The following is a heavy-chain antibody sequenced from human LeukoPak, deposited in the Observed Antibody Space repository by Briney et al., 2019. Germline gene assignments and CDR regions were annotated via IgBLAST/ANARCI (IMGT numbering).Heavy chain of an antibody. Sequence: GEYLRLSCAASGFTFTGYWMSWVRQTPGKGLEWVSAISGTGDRIHYAESVKGRFTISRDPFTNTLSLQMSSLRAEDTAVFYCAKGLSSSYYSDFDYWGQGILVTVSS. J-gene: IGHJ4*02. D-gene: IGHD6-6*01. CDR1: GFTFTGYW. CDR3: AKGLSSSYYSDFDY. CDR2: ISGTGDRI. V-gene: IGHV3-23*01.